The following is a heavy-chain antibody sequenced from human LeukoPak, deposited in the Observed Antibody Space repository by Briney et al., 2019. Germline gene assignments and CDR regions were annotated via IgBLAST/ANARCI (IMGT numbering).Heavy chain of an antibody. V-gene: IGHV1-69*13. CDR3: ARLIHYYDSSGYTYYYGMDV. D-gene: IGHD3-22*01. CDR1: GGTFSSYT. J-gene: IGHJ6*02. CDR2: IIPIFNTA. Sequence: SVKVSCKASGGTFSSYTISWVRQAPGQGLEWMGGIIPIFNTAHYAQTFQGRVTITADESTSTAYMELNSLRSEDTAVYYCARLIHYYDSSGYTYYYGMDVWGQGTTVTVSS.